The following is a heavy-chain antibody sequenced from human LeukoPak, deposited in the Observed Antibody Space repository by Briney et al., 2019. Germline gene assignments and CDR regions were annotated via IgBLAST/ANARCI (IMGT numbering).Heavy chain of an antibody. CDR1: GFTFSSYG. D-gene: IGHD1-26*01. V-gene: IGHV3-33*01. Sequence: GRSLRLSCSASGFTFSSYGMHWVRQSPGKWLEWVAVIWYDGSNKYYADSVKGRFTISRDNSKNPLYLQMNSLRAEDTAVYYCARDPRRGLDAFDIWGQGTMVTVSS. CDR2: IWYDGSNK. J-gene: IGHJ3*02. CDR3: ARDPRRGLDAFDI.